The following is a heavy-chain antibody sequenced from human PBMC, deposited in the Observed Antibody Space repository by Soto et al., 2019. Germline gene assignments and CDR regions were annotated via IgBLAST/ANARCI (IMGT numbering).Heavy chain of an antibody. Sequence: SVKVSCKASGGTFSSYAISWVRQAPGQGLEWMGGIIPIFGTANYAQKFQGRVTITADESTSTAYMELSSLRSEDTAVYYCAIRDTPVAAQFDYWGQGTLVTVSS. CDR3: AIRDTPVAAQFDY. CDR2: IIPIFGTA. V-gene: IGHV1-69*13. D-gene: IGHD6-19*01. CDR1: GGTFSSYA. J-gene: IGHJ4*02.